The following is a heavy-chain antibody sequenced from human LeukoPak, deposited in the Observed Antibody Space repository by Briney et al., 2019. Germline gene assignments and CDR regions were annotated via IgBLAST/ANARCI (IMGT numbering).Heavy chain of an antibody. CDR2: INPNSGGT. Sequence: VASVKVSCKASGYTFTGYYMHWVRQAPGQGLEWMGWINPNSGGTNYAQKFQGRVTMTRDTSISTAYMELSRLRSDDTAVYYCARTAFQFGDYFYYMDVWGKGTTVTVSS. CDR3: ARTAFQFGDYFYYMDV. CDR1: GYTFTGYY. V-gene: IGHV1-2*02. D-gene: IGHD3-3*02. J-gene: IGHJ6*03.